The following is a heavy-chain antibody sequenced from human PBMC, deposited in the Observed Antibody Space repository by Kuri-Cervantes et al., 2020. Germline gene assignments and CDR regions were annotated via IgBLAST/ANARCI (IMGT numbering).Heavy chain of an antibody. J-gene: IGHJ4*02. CDR1: GGSFSGYY. CDR2: INHSGST. D-gene: IGHD6-19*01. Sequence: SETLSLTCAVYGGSFSGYYWSWIRQPPGKGLEWIGEINHSGSTNYNPSLKSRVTISEDTSKNQFSLKLSSVTAADTAMYYCARHRYSSGSFDYWGQGTLVTVSS. CDR3: ARHRYSSGSFDY. V-gene: IGHV4-34*01.